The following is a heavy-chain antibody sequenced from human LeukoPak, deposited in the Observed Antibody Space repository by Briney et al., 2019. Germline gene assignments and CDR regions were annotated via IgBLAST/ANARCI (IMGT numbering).Heavy chain of an antibody. CDR2: INTNTGNP. D-gene: IGHD2-2*01. CDR1: GYTFTTYA. Sequence: ASVKVSCKASGYTFTTYAMSWVRQAPGQGLEGMGWINTNTGNPTYAQGFTGRFVFSLDTSVSTAYLQISSLKAEDTAVYYCARPGGYCSDTRCYPHYWGQGTLVTVS. CDR3: ARPGGYCSDTRCYPHY. V-gene: IGHV7-4-1*02. J-gene: IGHJ4*02.